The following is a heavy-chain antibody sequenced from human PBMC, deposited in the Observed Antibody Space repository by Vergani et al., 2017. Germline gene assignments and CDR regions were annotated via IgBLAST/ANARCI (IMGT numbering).Heavy chain of an antibody. J-gene: IGHJ4*02. CDR3: AKGYKRYQLLFDY. V-gene: IGHV3-23*01. D-gene: IGHD2-2*01. CDR1: GFTFTSYA. Sequence: EVQLLESGGGLLQPGGSLRLSCAASGFTFTSYAMSWVRQAPGKGLEWVSAISGSGDRTYYAVSVKGRFTISRDNSKKTLYLQLNSLRAEDTAVYYCAKGYKRYQLLFDYWGQGTLVTVSS. CDR2: ISGSGDRT.